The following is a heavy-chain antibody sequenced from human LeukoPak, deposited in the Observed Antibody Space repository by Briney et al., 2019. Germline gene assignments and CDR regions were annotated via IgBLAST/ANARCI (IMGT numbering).Heavy chain of an antibody. CDR3: AKDSRETLAGTEDY. D-gene: IGHD6-19*01. V-gene: IGHV3-21*04. J-gene: IGHJ4*02. Sequence: GGSLRLSCAASGFTFSSYSMNWARQAPGKGLEWVSTMSGSSTYIYYADSVKGRFTISRDNSENTLYLQMNSLRPEDTAMYYCAKDSRETLAGTEDYWGRGTLVTVSS. CDR1: GFTFSSYS. CDR2: MSGSSTYI.